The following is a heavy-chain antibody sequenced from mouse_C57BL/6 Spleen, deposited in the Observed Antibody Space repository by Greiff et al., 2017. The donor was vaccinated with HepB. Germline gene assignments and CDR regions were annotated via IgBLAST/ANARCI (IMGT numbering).Heavy chain of an antibody. Sequence: QVHVKQPGAELVMPGASVKLSCKASGYTFTSYWMHWVKQRPGQGLEWIGEIDPSDSYTNHNQKFKGKSTLTVDKSSSTAYMQLSSLTSEDSAVYYCARWRDPYAMDYWGQGTSVTVSS. J-gene: IGHJ4*01. D-gene: IGHD3-3*01. CDR1: GYTFTSYW. CDR3: ARWRDPYAMDY. CDR2: IDPSDSYT. V-gene: IGHV1-69*01.